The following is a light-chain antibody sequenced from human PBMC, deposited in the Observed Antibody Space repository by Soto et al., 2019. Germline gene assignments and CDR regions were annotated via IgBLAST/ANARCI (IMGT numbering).Light chain of an antibody. CDR2: HAS. Sequence: DIQMTQSPSTLSASVGDRVTTTCRASQFISSWLAWYQQKPGKVPKLLIFHASNLESGVPSRFSASGSGTEFTLTISSLQPDDFATYYCQQYNSYSFGQGTKVDIK. CDR3: QQYNSYS. CDR1: QFISSW. V-gene: IGKV1-5*01. J-gene: IGKJ1*01.